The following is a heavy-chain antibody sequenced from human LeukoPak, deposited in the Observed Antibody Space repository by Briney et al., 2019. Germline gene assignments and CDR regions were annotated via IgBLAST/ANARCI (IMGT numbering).Heavy chain of an antibody. D-gene: IGHD4-23*01. J-gene: IGHJ4*02. CDR2: INEDGSEK. V-gene: IGHV3-7*01. CDR1: GCTFSDYW. Sequence: GGSLRLSCPASGCTFSDYWISWLRQAPGKGLEGVANINEDGSEKYYVDSVRGRFTISRDNAKNSLYLQMNSLRVEDTAVYYCARVSPSRGKSGYWGQGTLVTVSS. CDR3: ARVSPSRGKSGY.